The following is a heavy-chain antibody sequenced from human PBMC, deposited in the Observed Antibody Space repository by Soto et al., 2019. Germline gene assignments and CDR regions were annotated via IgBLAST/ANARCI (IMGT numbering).Heavy chain of an antibody. Sequence: QAQLVESGGGVAQPGTSLRLSCVGSGFTFRSYVIHWVRQAPGKGLEWVALTSYDGSNNFYGDSVKGRFTISRDNSRNTVELQIDSLRLEDTALYYCARWGTTGGLDVWGQGTLVSVSS. J-gene: IGHJ4*02. D-gene: IGHD3-16*01. CDR1: GFTFRSYV. CDR3: ARWGTTGGLDV. CDR2: TSYDGSNN. V-gene: IGHV3-33*05.